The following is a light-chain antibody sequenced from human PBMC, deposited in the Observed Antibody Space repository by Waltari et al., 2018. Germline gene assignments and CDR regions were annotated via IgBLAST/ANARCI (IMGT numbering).Light chain of an antibody. V-gene: IGLV2-14*01. Sequence: QSALTQPASVSGSPGQSITISCTVTRSDSATYNYVSWYQPHPGKAPSLMIFAVTKRPSGVTNRFSGSKSGNTASLTISGLQPEDEGDYYCTSYTSSITWVFGGGTKLTFL. CDR2: AVT. J-gene: IGLJ3*02. CDR1: RSDSATYNY. CDR3: TSYTSSITWV.